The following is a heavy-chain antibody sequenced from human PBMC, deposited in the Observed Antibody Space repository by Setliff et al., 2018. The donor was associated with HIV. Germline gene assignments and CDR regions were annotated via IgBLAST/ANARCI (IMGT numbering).Heavy chain of an antibody. CDR1: GFAFSGHQ. J-gene: IGHJ4*02. D-gene: IGHD6-6*01. Sequence: GGSLRLSCAASGFAFSGHQMSWVRQAPGKGLEWVAKIKQDGSDKYYVDSVKGRFTISRDNAKNSLYLQMNSLRVEDTAVYYCARLPQDVRSSIDFWGQGTLVTVSS. CDR2: IKQDGSDK. V-gene: IGHV3-7*01. CDR3: ARLPQDVRSSIDF.